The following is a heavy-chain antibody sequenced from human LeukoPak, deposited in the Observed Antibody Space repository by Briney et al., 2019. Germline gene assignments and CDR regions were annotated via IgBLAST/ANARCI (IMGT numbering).Heavy chain of an antibody. D-gene: IGHD3-22*01. CDR3: AGCRGYDTRDLDY. J-gene: IGHJ4*02. CDR2: ISGSGGSA. Sequence: GGSLRLSCAASGFTFSSYAMSWVRQAPGKGLEWVSAISGSGGSAYYADSVKGRFTISRDNAKNSLYLQMNSLRDEDTAVYYCAGCRGYDTRDLDYWGQGTLVTVSS. CDR1: GFTFSSYA. V-gene: IGHV3-23*01.